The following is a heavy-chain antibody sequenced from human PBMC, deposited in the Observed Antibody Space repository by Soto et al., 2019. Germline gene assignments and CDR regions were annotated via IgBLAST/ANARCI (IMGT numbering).Heavy chain of an antibody. V-gene: IGHV1-8*01. CDR3: AITLYYYFYHYYYMDV. Sequence: QVQLVQSGAEVKKPGASVKVSCKASGYTFTSYDINWVRQATGQGLEWMGWMNPNSGNTGYAQKFQGRVTMTRNTSISTAYMELSSLRSEDTAVYYCAITLYYYFYHYYYMDVWGKGTTVTVSS. CDR1: GYTFTSYD. CDR2: MNPNSGNT. J-gene: IGHJ6*03. D-gene: IGHD3-3*01.